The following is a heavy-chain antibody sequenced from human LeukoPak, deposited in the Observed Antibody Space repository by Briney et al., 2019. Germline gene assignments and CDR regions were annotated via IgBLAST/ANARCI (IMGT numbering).Heavy chain of an antibody. CDR3: AKSVVVITFRFDD. D-gene: IGHD2-15*01. J-gene: IGHJ4*02. CDR2: TVGGGDGT. V-gene: IGHV3-23*01. CDR1: GFTFISTS. Sequence: PGGSLRLSCAASGFTFISTSMSWVRQAPGKGLEGVAFTVGGGDGTYYADSVKGRFTISRDNPNNTLYLQMNSLRAEDTAVYYCAKSVVVITFRFDDWGQGTLVTVSS.